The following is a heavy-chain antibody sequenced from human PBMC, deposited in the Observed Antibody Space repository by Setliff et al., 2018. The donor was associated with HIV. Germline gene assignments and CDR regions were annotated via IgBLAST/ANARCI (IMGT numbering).Heavy chain of an antibody. V-gene: IGHV4-39*01. D-gene: IGHD5-12*01. CDR3: ARQPLYNDYDWRSYYFDY. CDR2: MYHTGST. J-gene: IGHJ4*02. Sequence: KTSETLSLTCTVSGGSISSSSYYWGWIRQPPGKGLEWIGSMYHTGSTYYSPYLNSRFTISVDTSKNQFSLKLRSVTAADTAVYYCARQPLYNDYDWRSYYFDYWGQGSLVTVSS. CDR1: GGSISSSSYY.